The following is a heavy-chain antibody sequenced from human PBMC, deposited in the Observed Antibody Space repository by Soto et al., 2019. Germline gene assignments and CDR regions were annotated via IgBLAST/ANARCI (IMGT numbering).Heavy chain of an antibody. J-gene: IGHJ4*02. Sequence: LRLSCAASGFTFSSYAMHWVRQAPGKGLEWVAVISYDGSNKYYADSVKGRFTISRDNSKNTLYLQMNSLRAEDTAVYYCASANYYDSSGITDYWGQGTLVTVSS. D-gene: IGHD3-22*01. CDR3: ASANYYDSSGITDY. V-gene: IGHV3-30-3*01. CDR2: ISYDGSNK. CDR1: GFTFSSYA.